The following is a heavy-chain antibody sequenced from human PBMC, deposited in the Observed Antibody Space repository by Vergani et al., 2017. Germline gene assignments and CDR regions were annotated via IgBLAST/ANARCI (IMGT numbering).Heavy chain of an antibody. V-gene: IGHV3-30*18. D-gene: IGHD5-18*01. Sequence: QVQLVESGGGVVQPGRSLRLSCAASGFTFSSYGMHWVRQAPGKGLEWVAVISYDGSNKYYADSVKGRFTISRDNSKNTLYLQMNSLRAEDTAVYYCAKERFRAAMARGHWFDPWGQGTLVTVSS. CDR3: AKERFRAAMARGHWFDP. CDR1: GFTFSSYG. J-gene: IGHJ5*02. CDR2: ISYDGSNK.